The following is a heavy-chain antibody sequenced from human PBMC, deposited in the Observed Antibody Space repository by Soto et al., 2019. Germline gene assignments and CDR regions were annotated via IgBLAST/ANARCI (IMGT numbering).Heavy chain of an antibody. J-gene: IGHJ5*02. CDR2: IKSDESEK. D-gene: IGHD4-4*01. Sequence: EVQLVESGGGLVQPGGSLRLSCTASVFTFSDSWMTWVRQAPGKGLEWVARIKSDESEKKYADSVKGRFSISRDNAKNSMYLQMDSLRGEDTAVYYCVRGGSNYASWGQGTLVTVSS. CDR1: VFTFSDSW. CDR3: VRGGSNYAS. V-gene: IGHV3-7*01.